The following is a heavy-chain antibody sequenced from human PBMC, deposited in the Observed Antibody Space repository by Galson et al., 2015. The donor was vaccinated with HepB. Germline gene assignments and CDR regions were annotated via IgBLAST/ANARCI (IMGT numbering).Heavy chain of an antibody. Sequence: SLRLSCAASGFTFSSYGMHWVRQAPGKGLEWVAVIWYDGSNKYYADSVKGRFTISRDNSKNTLYLQMNSLRAEDTAVYYCARDGASTPYYFDYWGQGTLVTVSS. CDR3: ARDGASTPYYFDY. J-gene: IGHJ4*02. V-gene: IGHV3-33*01. CDR1: GFTFSSYG. CDR2: IWYDGSNK.